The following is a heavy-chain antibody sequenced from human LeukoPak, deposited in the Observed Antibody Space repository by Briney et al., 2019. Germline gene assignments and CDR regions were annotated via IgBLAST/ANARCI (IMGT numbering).Heavy chain of an antibody. J-gene: IGHJ4*02. Sequence: GGSLRLSCAASGFTFNNFAMSWVRQAPGKGPEWVSVISASGGTTYYAESVKDRSTISRDNSKNMLYLQMNSLRVEDTAVYYCAKYRQQLVRIFDYWGQGTLITVSS. CDR2: ISASGGTT. CDR3: AKYRQQLVRIFDY. CDR1: GFTFNNFA. V-gene: IGHV3-23*01. D-gene: IGHD6-13*01.